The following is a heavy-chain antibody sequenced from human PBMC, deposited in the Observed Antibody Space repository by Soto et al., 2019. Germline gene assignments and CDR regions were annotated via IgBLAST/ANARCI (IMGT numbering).Heavy chain of an antibody. CDR3: ARVGCSGGSCPLDY. CDR1: AFIISDYY. Sequence: QVQLVESGGGLVKPGGSLRLSCAAFAFIISDYYMSWIRQAPGKGLEWVSYISGSGTTIYYADSVKGRFTISRDNAKNSLYLQMSSLRAEDTAVYYCARVGCSGGSCPLDYWGQGTLVTVSS. D-gene: IGHD2-15*01. V-gene: IGHV3-11*01. CDR2: ISGSGTTI. J-gene: IGHJ4*02.